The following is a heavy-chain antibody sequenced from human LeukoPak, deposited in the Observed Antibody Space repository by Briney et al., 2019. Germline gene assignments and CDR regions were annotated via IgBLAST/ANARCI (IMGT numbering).Heavy chain of an antibody. CDR2: IYHTGST. CDR3: ARGKYYFDY. CDR1: GYSISSAYY. Sequence: PSETLSLTCTVSGYSISSAYYWGWIRQPPGKGLEWIGSIYHTGSTYYNPSLKSRVTISVDMSKNQFSLKLSSVTAADTAVYYCARGKYYFDYWGQGTLVTVSS. J-gene: IGHJ4*02. V-gene: IGHV4-38-2*02.